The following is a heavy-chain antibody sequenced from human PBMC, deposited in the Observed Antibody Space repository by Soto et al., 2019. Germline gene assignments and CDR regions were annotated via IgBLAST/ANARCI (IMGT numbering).Heavy chain of an antibody. Sequence: QVQLVQSGAEVKKPGASVKVSCKASGYTFTSYAMHWVRQAPGQRLEWMGWINAGNGNTKYSQKFQGRVTITRDTSASTAYMDLSSLRSEDTAVYYCARGLLMGWFDPWGQGTLVTVSS. V-gene: IGHV1-3*01. J-gene: IGHJ5*02. D-gene: IGHD3-22*01. CDR1: GYTFTSYA. CDR2: INAGNGNT. CDR3: ARGLLMGWFDP.